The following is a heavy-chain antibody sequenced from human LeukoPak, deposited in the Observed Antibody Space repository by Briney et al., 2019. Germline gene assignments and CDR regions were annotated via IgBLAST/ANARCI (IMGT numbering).Heavy chain of an antibody. CDR3: TTGPGYYDSSGYRNYFDY. CDR1: GFTFSNAW. CDR2: IKSKTDGGTT. V-gene: IGHV3-15*01. D-gene: IGHD3-22*01. J-gene: IGHJ4*02. Sequence: GGSLRLSCAASGFTFSNAWMSWVRQAPGKGLEWVGRIKSKTDGGTTDYAAPVKGRFTISRDDSKNTLYLQMNSLKTEDTAVYYCTTGPGYYDSSGYRNYFDYWGQGTLVTVSS.